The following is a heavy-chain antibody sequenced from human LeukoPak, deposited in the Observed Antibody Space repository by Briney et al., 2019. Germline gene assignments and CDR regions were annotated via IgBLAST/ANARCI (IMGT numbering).Heavy chain of an antibody. J-gene: IGHJ6*03. CDR2: FDPEDGET. Sequence: ASVKVSCKVSGYTLTELSMHWVRQAPGKGLEWMGGFDPEDGETIYAQKFQGRVTMTEDTSSDTAYMELSSLRVEDTAVYYCARFYSSTWYGEIRVYDYYYMDVWAKGPRSPSP. V-gene: IGHV1-24*01. CDR3: ARFYSSTWYGEIRVYDYYYMDV. D-gene: IGHD6-13*01. CDR1: GYTLTELS.